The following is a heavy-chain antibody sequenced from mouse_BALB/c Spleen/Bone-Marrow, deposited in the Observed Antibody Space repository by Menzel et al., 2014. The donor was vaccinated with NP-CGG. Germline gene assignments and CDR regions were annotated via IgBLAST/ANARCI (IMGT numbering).Heavy chain of an antibody. Sequence: EVMLVESGGGLVQPGGSRKLSCAASGFTFSSFGMHWVRQAPEKGLEWVAYISSGSSTIYYADTVKGRFTISRDNPKNTLFLQMTSLMSEDTAMYCCASLLPGYYTMDYWGQGTSVTVSS. CDR3: ASLLPGYYTMDY. CDR2: ISSGSSTI. CDR1: GFTFSSFG. J-gene: IGHJ4*01. V-gene: IGHV5-17*02.